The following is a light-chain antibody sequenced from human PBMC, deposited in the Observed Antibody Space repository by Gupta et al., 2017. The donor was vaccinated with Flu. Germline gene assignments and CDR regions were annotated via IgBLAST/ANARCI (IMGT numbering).Light chain of an antibody. J-gene: IGLJ3*02. CDR2: NVE. CDR3: CSYAGSYIWV. V-gene: IGLV2-11*01. Sequence: QSALTPPRSVSGSLGPSVNLPCTGTGSNVVGYNFFSRFQRHPGNAPKLIIYNVETRPSGVPNRFSGSKSGNTASLTISGLQAEDEADYYCCSYAGSYIWVFGGGTNLAVL. CDR1: GSNVVGYNF.